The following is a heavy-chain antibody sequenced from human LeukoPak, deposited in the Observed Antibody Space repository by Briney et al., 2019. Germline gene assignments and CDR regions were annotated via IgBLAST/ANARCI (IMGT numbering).Heavy chain of an antibody. CDR1: GGTFSSYA. CDR2: IIPIFGTA. D-gene: IGHD2-2*01. CDR3: ARVPYCSSTSCYPGYRWFDP. Sequence: AAVKVSCKASGGTFSSYAISWVRQAPGQGLEWMGGIIPIFGTANYAQKFQGRVTITADESTSTAYMELSSLRSEDTAVYYCARVPYCSSTSCYPGYRWFDPWGQGTLVTVSS. V-gene: IGHV1-69*13. J-gene: IGHJ5*02.